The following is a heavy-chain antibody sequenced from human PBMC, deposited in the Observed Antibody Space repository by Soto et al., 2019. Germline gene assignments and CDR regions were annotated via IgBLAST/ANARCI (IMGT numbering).Heavy chain of an antibody. CDR2: ISQDETEK. D-gene: IGHD2-21*02. CDR1: GFSFNNYW. CDR3: AGTVTGNSPL. V-gene: IGHV3-7*01. J-gene: IGHJ4*02. Sequence: VQLVESGGGLVQPGGSLRLSCAGSGFSFNNYWMTWVRQSPGKGLEWVATISQDETEKHYADSVKGRFAISRDIAKNSLYLQMDTLGAEDTALYYCAGTVTGNSPLWGQGTLVTVSS.